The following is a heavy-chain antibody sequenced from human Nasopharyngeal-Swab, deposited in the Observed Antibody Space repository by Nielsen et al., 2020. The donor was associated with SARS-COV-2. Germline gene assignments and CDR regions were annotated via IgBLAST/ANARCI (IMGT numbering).Heavy chain of an antibody. V-gene: IGHV4-4*08. D-gene: IGHD3-22*01. CDR3: AREGDNSGYNWFDP. J-gene: IGHJ5*02. CDR2: FVDKGRA. CDR1: NASIFMVY. Sequence: SETLSLTCTVSNASIFMVYWSWLRQTPGKGLEWIGYFVDKGRAKYNPSLESRVTISVDTSKNQFSLKLTSVTAADTALYYCAREGDNSGYNWFDPWGQGTLVTVSS.